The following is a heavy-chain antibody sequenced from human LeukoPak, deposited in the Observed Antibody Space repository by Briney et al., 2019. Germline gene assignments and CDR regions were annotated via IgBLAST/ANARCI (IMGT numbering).Heavy chain of an antibody. Sequence: GGSLRLSCAASGFTFSSYSMNWVRQAPGKGLEWVSSISSSSSYMYYADSVKGRFTISRDNAKNSLYLQMNSLRAEDTAVYYCARGGLKTVAVDYWGQGTLVTVSS. CDR2: ISSSSSYM. D-gene: IGHD6-19*01. CDR1: GFTFSSYS. V-gene: IGHV3-21*01. J-gene: IGHJ4*02. CDR3: ARGGLKTVAVDY.